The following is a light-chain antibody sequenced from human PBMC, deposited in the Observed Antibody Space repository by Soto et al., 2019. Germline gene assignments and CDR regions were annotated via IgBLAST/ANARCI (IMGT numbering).Light chain of an antibody. CDR1: QSVSSY. Sequence: EFVLTQSPATLSLSPGERATLSCRASQSVSSYLAWYQQKPGQAPRLLIYGASTRATGIPARFTGSGSGTEFTLTISSLQSEDFALYYCQQYYDWPITFGQGTRLEIK. J-gene: IGKJ5*01. CDR2: GAS. V-gene: IGKV3-15*01. CDR3: QQYYDWPIT.